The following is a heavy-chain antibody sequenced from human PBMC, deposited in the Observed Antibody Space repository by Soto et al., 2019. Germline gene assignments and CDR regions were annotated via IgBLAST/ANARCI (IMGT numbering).Heavy chain of an antibody. D-gene: IGHD3-3*01. CDR1: RGSVKIYL. CDR2: INHTGGT. CDR3: ATRITVFRLLIPPFDP. J-gene: IGHJ5*02. V-gene: IGHV4-34*08. Sequence: LTSAGCRGSVKIYLGNDTRQSPGKGLEWIGEINHTGGTHYNPSLKSRVTMSVDTSKNQFSLRLSSVTAADTAIYYCATRITVFRLLIPPFDPWGQGTQVTVSS.